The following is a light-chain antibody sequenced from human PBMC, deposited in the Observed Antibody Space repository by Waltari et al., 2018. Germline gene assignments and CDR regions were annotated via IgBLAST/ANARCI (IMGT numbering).Light chain of an antibody. J-gene: IGKJ4*01. Sequence: DIQMTQSPSSLSASLEARVTITCRASRTISNDLNWYQQKPGKAPKLLISSAFTLQSGVPSRFSGGGSGTDFTLTISSLQPEDFATYYCQQSYSLPLTFGGGTKVEMK. CDR3: QQSYSLPLT. CDR1: RTISND. V-gene: IGKV1-39*01. CDR2: SAF.